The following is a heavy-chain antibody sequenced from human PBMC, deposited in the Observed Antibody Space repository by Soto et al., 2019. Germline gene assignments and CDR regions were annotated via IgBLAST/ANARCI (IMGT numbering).Heavy chain of an antibody. CDR3: ARDLGGPDY. Sequence: GGSLRLSCAASGFSLSPYWMHWVRQVPGRGLGWVARLSSDGFGAAYADSVKGRFLISRDIARNTLSLQMNSLRADDTAVYYCARDLGGPDYWGRGTSVTVSS. CDR2: LSSDGFGA. D-gene: IGHD3-16*01. CDR1: GFSLSPYW. J-gene: IGHJ4*02. V-gene: IGHV3-74*03.